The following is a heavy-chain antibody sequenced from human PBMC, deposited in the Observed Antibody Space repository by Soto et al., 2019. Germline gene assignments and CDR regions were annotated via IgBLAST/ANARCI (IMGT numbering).Heavy chain of an antibody. D-gene: IGHD2-2*01. J-gene: IGHJ5*02. CDR2: ISSSSSYI. V-gene: IGHV3-21*01. CDR3: ARGTQGIVVVPAAKVSWFDP. Sequence: GGSRRLSCAASGFTFSSYSMNWVRQAPGKGLEWVSSISSSSSYIYYADSVKGRFTISRDNAKNSLYLQMNSLRAEDTAVYYCARGTQGIVVVPAAKVSWFDPWGRGALVSVSA. CDR1: GFTFSSYS.